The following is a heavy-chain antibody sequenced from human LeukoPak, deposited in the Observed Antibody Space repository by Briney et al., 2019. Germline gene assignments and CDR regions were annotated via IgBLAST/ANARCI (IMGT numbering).Heavy chain of an antibody. CDR1: GFTFSSYA. CDR2: ISYDGSNK. Sequence: GRSLRLSCVASGFTFSSYAMHWVRQAPGKGLEWVAVISYDGSNKYYADSVKGRFTISRDNSKNTLYLQMNSLRAEDTAVYYCARSIVGATIDAFDIWGQGTMATVSS. J-gene: IGHJ3*02. V-gene: IGHV3-30-3*01. CDR3: ARSIVGATIDAFDI. D-gene: IGHD1-26*01.